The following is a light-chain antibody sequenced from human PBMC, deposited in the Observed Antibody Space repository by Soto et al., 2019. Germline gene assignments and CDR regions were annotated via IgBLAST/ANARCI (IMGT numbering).Light chain of an antibody. V-gene: IGKV1-5*01. J-gene: IGKJ1*01. CDR1: ESIRTW. CDR3: QQYNNYPRT. CDR2: DAS. Sequence: DIQLTQSPFFLSASVGDRVTITCRASESIRTWLAWYQHKPGKAPKFLIYDASTLESGVPSRFSGSGSGTEFTLTISSLQPDDFATYYCQQYNNYPRTFGQGTKVDIK.